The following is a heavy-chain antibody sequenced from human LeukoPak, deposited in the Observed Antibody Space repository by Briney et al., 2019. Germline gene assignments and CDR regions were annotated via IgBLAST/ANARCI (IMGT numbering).Heavy chain of an antibody. J-gene: IGHJ4*02. D-gene: IGHD3-22*01. Sequence: GGSLRLSCAASGFTFDDYGMSWVRQAPGKGLEWVSGINWNGGSTGYADSVKGRFTISRDNSKNTLYLQMNSLRAEDTAVYYCARDASSGYYFDYWGQGTLVTVSS. CDR3: ARDASSGYYFDY. CDR2: INWNGGST. V-gene: IGHV3-20*04. CDR1: GFTFDDYG.